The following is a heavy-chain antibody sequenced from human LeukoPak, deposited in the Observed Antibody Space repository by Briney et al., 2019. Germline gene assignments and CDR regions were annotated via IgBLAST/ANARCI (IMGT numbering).Heavy chain of an antibody. D-gene: IGHD3-10*01. CDR2: ISGSGGTT. CDR1: GFTFSSYA. J-gene: IGHJ4*02. CDR3: AKAPLLLWFGELSEYYFDY. V-gene: IGHV3-23*01. Sequence: GGSLRLSCAASGFTFSSYALSWVRQAPGKGLEWVSLISGSGGTTYYADSVRGRFPISRDNSKSTLYLKMNSLRAEDTAVYYCAKAPLLLWFGELSEYYFDYWGQGTLVTVSS.